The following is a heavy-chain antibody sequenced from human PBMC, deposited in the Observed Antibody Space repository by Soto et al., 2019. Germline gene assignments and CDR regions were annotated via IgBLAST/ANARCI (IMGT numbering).Heavy chain of an antibody. Sequence: GGSLRLSCAASGFTFSSHGMHWVRQAPGKGLEWVALIWFDGSDKYYADSVKGRFTISRDNSKNTLYLQMNSLRAEDTAVYYCARLYCTSASCYSVGAFDIRGQGTMVTVSS. CDR2: IWFDGSDK. V-gene: IGHV3-33*03. CDR3: ARLYCTSASCYSVGAFDI. CDR1: GFTFSSHG. J-gene: IGHJ3*02. D-gene: IGHD2-2*01.